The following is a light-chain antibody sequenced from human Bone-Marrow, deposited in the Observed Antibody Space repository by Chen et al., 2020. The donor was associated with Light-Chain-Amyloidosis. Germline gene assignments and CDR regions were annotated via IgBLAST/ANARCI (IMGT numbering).Light chain of an antibody. V-gene: IGLV3-21*03. CDR3: RLYDSLAEQYV. CDR2: DDS. CDR1: KIGSKS. Sequence: SYVLTQPPSVSVAPGKTATITCEANKIGSKSVHWNQQKPGQAPVLVVDDDSERASGITGRSSGSSSGNRATLNIDGVEAGDEADCYCRLYDSLAEQYVCGAGSRVTGL. J-gene: IGLJ1*01.